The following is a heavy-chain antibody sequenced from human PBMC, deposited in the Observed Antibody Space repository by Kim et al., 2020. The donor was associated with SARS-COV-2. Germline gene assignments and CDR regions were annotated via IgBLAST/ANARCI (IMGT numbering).Heavy chain of an antibody. CDR2: INHSGST. V-gene: IGHV4-34*01. CDR1: GGSFSGYY. J-gene: IGHJ4*02. CDR3: ASIAAAGTQNY. D-gene: IGHD6-13*01. Sequence: SETLSLTCAVYGGSFSGYYWSWIRQPPGKGLEWIGEINHSGSTNYNPSLKSRVTISVDTSKNQFSLKLSSVTAADTAVYYCASIAAAGTQNYWGQGTLVT.